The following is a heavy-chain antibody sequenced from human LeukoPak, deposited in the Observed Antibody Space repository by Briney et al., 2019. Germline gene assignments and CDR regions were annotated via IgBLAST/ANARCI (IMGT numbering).Heavy chain of an antibody. CDR2: IYYSGST. J-gene: IGHJ4*02. D-gene: IGHD3-22*01. V-gene: IGHV4-59*01. CDR1: GGSISNYY. Sequence: PSETLSLTCTVSGGSISNYYWTWSRQPPGKGLEWIGYIYYSGSTNYNPSLQRRVTMSVETSKNQFSLNLSSVTAADTAVYYCARASFGPYDSSGFFGYWGQGTLVTVSS. CDR3: ARASFGPYDSSGFFGY.